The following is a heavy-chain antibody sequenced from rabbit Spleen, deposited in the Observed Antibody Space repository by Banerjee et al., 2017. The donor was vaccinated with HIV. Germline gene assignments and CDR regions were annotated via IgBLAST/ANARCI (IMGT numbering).Heavy chain of an antibody. D-gene: IGHD1-1*01. CDR3: ARDLTSVIGWNFNL. Sequence: QEQLEESGGGLVKPEGSLTLTCKASGFSFSDRDVMCWVRQAPGKGLEWIACIYTGSDTTFYASWAKGRFTISRTSSPTVTLQMTSLTAADTATYFCARDLTSVIGWNFNLWGPGTLVTVS. J-gene: IGHJ4*01. CDR1: GFSFSDRDV. V-gene: IGHV1S45*01. CDR2: IYTGSDTT.